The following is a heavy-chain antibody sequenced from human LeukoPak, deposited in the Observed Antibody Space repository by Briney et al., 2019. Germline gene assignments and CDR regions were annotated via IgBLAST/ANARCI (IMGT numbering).Heavy chain of an antibody. J-gene: IGHJ4*02. D-gene: IGHD3-22*01. CDR2: IYSGGST. V-gene: IGHV3-53*01. CDR3: ANTMSGYYDSSGPVY. Sequence: GGSLRLSCAASGFTVSSNYMSWVRQAPGKGLEWVSVIYSGGSTYYADSVKGRFTISRDNSKNTLYLRMNSLRAEDTAVYYCANTMSGYYDSSGPVYWGQGTLVTVSS. CDR1: GFTVSSNY.